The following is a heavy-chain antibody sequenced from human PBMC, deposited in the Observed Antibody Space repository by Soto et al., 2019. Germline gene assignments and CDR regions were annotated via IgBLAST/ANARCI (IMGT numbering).Heavy chain of an antibody. CDR1: GFIFSGYA. D-gene: IGHD5-12*01. Sequence: QVQLVESGGGVVQPGRSLRLSCAASGFIFSGYAMHWVRQAPGKGLEWVXXXXYDGNTKYYADSVKGRFTVSRDNSXXXXXVXXNNLSAEDTAMYYCAKETSAYEIDYWGQGTLVTVSS. J-gene: IGHJ4*02. CDR2: XXYDGNTK. CDR3: AKETSAYEIDY. V-gene: IGHV3-30-3*01.